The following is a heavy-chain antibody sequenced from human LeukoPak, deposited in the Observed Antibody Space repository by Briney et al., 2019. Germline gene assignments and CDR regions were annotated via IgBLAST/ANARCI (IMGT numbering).Heavy chain of an antibody. CDR1: GFTVSTNY. CDR3: ARVGDHYHWYLDF. V-gene: IGHV3-53*01. CDR2: LYSGSST. D-gene: IGHD3-10*01. J-gene: IGHJ2*01. Sequence: GGSLRLSCAASGFTVSTNYMNWVRQAPGKGLEWVSILYSGSSTYYADSVKGRFIISRDDSKNTLYLQMKSLRAEDTAVYYCARVGDHYHWYLDFWGRGTHVTVSS.